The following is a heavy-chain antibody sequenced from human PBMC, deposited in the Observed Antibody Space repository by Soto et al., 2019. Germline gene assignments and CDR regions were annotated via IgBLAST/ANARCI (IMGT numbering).Heavy chain of an antibody. CDR3: ARGIGGWFGVAYYYGMDV. CDR2: IIPIIGIT. Sequence: GASVKVSCKASGGTLSSYTISWVRQAPGQGLEWMGRIIPIIGITNYAQKFQGRVTMTADTSTSTAYMDLRSLRSDDTAVYYCARGIGGWFGVAYYYGMDVWGQGTTVTVSS. V-gene: IGHV1-69*02. J-gene: IGHJ6*02. D-gene: IGHD3-10*01. CDR1: GGTLSSYT.